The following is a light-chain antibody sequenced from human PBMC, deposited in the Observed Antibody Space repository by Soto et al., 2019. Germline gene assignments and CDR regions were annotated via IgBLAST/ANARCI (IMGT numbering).Light chain of an antibody. CDR3: SSYTGSSTWV. J-gene: IGLJ3*02. CDR1: SSDVGAYDY. CDR2: EVT. Sequence: QSALTQPASVSGSPGQSITISCTGTSSDVGAYDYVSWYQQHPGKAPKLMIYEVTHRPSGVSNRFSGSKSGNTASLTISGLQAEDEADYYCSSYTGSSTWVFGGGTKVTVL. V-gene: IGLV2-14*01.